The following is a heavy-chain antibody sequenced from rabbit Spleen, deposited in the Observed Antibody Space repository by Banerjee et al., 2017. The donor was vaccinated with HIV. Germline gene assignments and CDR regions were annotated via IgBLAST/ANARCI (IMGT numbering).Heavy chain of an antibody. V-gene: IGHV1S7*01. D-gene: IGHD6-1*01. CDR1: GFDFSNYG. CDR2: IDPIFGRT. CDR3: ARGAYGDGVYGYATL. J-gene: IGHJ6*01. Sequence: HLKESGGGLVQPGGSLKLSCKASGFDFSNYGVSWVRQAPGKGLEWIGYIDPIFGRTYYASWVNGRFTISSHNAQNTLYLQLNSLTAADTATYFCARGAYGDGVYGYATLWGPGTLVTVS.